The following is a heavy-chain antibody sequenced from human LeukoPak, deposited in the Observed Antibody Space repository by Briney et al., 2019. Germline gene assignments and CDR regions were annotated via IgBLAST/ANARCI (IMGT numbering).Heavy chain of an antibody. CDR3: ATESYYYVSSGHVNDAFDI. CDR1: GGSISSGGYS. V-gene: IGHV4-30-2*01. CDR2: IYHSGST. J-gene: IGHJ3*02. Sequence: PSETLSLTCAVSGGSISSGGYSWSWIRQPPGKGLEWIGYIYHSGSTYYNPSLKSRVTISVDRSKNQFSLKLSSVTAADTAVYYCATESYYYVSSGHVNDAFDIWGQGTMVTVSS. D-gene: IGHD3-22*01.